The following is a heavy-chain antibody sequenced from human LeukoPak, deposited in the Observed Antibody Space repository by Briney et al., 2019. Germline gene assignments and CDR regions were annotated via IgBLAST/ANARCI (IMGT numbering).Heavy chain of an antibody. CDR3: ARAKISPYYYGSGSYQY. D-gene: IGHD3-10*01. J-gene: IGHJ4*02. Sequence: ASVKVSCKASGYTFTSYGISWVRQAPGQGLEWMGWMNPNSGNTGYAQKFQGRVTMTRDTSISTAYMELSRLRSDDTAVYYCARAKISPYYYGSGSYQYWGQGTLVTVSS. CDR2: MNPNSGNT. CDR1: GYTFTSYG. V-gene: IGHV1-8*02.